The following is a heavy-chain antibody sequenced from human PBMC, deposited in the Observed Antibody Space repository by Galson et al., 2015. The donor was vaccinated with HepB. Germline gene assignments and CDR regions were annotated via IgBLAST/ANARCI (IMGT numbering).Heavy chain of an antibody. CDR1: GGTFNTYA. J-gene: IGHJ3*02. Sequence: SVKVSCKASGGTFNTYAISWVRQAPGQGLEWMGRTIPILHLTNYAQKFQGRVTITADKSTSTAYMELTSLRSEDTALYFCAGDTRTLASSGPFHAFKIWGQGTMVSVSS. CDR3: AGDTRTLASSGPFHAFKI. V-gene: IGHV1-69*04. D-gene: IGHD3-3*02. CDR2: TIPILHLT.